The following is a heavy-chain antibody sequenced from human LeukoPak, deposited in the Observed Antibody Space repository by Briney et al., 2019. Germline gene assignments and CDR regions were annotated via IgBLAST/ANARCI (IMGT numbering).Heavy chain of an antibody. CDR1: GGSISSSSYY. CDR2: IYYSGST. Sequence: SETLSLTCTVSGGSISSSSYYWGWIRQPPGKGLEWIGSIYYSGSTYYNPSLKGRVTISVDTSKNQFSLKLSSVTAADTAVYYCARGVPFNYGSGSSPFDYWGQGTLVTVSS. J-gene: IGHJ4*02. V-gene: IGHV4-39*01. D-gene: IGHD3-10*01. CDR3: ARGVPFNYGSGSSPFDY.